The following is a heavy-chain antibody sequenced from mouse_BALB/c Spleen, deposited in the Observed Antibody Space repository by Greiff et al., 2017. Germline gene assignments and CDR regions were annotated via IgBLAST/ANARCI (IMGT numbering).Heavy chain of an antibody. CDR1: GYTFTNHH. D-gene: IGHD1-1*01. J-gene: IGHJ3*01. CDR3: ARNYGSRWFAY. V-gene: IGHV1S45*01. Sequence: VQLKESGAELVRPGASVKISCKAFGYTFTNHHINWVKQRPGQGLDWIGYINPYNDYTSYNQKFKGKATFTADTSSNTAYMQLSSLTSEDSAVYYCARNYGSRWFAYWGQGTLVTVSA. CDR2: INPYNDYT.